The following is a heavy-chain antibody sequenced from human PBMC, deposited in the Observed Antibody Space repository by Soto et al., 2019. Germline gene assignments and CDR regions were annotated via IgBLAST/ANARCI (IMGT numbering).Heavy chain of an antibody. CDR1: GGTFSSYA. Sequence: ASVKVSCKASGGTFSSYAISWVRQAPGQGLEWMGGIIPIFGTANYAQKFQGRVTITADESTSTAYMELSSLRSEDTAVYYCATEGYGSGSYGFAFDIWGQGTMVTV. CDR2: IIPIFGTA. D-gene: IGHD3-10*01. J-gene: IGHJ3*02. CDR3: ATEGYGSGSYGFAFDI. V-gene: IGHV1-69*13.